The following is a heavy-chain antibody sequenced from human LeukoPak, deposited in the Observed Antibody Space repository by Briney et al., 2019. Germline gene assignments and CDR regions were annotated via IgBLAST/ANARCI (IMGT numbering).Heavy chain of an antibody. CDR3: ARVGPHYYDSSGYYYLFDY. V-gene: IGHV1-69*01. D-gene: IGHD3-22*01. Sequence: SVKVSCKAPGGTFSSYAISWVRQAPGQGLEWMGGIIPIFGTANYAQKFQGRVTITADESTSTAYMELSSLRSEDTAVYYCARVGPHYYDSSGYYYLFDYWGQGTLVTVSS. CDR2: IIPIFGTA. J-gene: IGHJ4*02. CDR1: GGTFSSYA.